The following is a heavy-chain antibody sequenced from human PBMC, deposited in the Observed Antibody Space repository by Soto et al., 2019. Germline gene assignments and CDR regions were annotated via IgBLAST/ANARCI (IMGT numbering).Heavy chain of an antibody. CDR2: IYYSGST. J-gene: IGHJ4*02. CDR1: GGSISSYY. Sequence: ETLSLTCTVSGGSISSYYWSWIRQPPGKGLEWIGYIYYSGSTNYNPSLKSRVTISVDTSKNQFSLKLSSVTAADTAVYYCARVSPPPYYDFWSGYYTGIGDFDYWGQGTLVTVSS. V-gene: IGHV4-59*01. D-gene: IGHD3-3*01. CDR3: ARVSPPPYYDFWSGYYTGIGDFDY.